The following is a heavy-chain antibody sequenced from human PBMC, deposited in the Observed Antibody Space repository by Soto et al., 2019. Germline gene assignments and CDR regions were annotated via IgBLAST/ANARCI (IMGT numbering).Heavy chain of an antibody. CDR1: GFTFSSYG. CDR2: ISYDGSNK. J-gene: IGHJ5*02. D-gene: IGHD3-10*01. V-gene: IGHV3-30*18. Sequence: QVQLVESGGGVVQPGRSLRLSCAASGFTFSSYGMHWVRQAPGKGLEWVAVISYDGSNKYYADSVKGRFTISRDNSKTTLYLQMNSLRAEDTAVYYCAKDRWQYITMVRGVLTWGQGTLVTVSS. CDR3: AKDRWQYITMVRGVLT.